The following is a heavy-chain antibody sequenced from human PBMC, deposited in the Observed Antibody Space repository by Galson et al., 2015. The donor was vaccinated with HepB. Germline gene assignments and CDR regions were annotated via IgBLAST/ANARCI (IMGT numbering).Heavy chain of an antibody. J-gene: IGHJ4*02. V-gene: IGHV1-2*06. D-gene: IGHD3-3*01. CDR1: GYTFTGYY. CDR2: INPNSGGT. Sequence: SVKVSCKASGYTFTGYYMHWVRQAPGQGLEWMGRINPNSGGTNYAQKFQGRVTMTRHTSISTAYMELSRLRSDDTAVYYCARGYYVLWRGYYQGLSYWGQGTLVSVSS. CDR3: ARGYYVLWRGYYQGLSY.